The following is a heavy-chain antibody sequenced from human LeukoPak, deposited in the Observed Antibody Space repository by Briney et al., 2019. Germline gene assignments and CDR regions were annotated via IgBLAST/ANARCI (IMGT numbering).Heavy chain of an antibody. CDR2: ISYDGSNK. CDR3: AKDMGGGSRTYYDFRSFYYYGMDV. V-gene: IGHV3-30*18. CDR1: GFTFSSYG. Sequence: PGRSLRLSCAASGFTFSSYGMHWVRQAPGKGLEWVAVISYDGSNKYYADSVKGRFTISRDNSKNTLYLQMNSPRAEDTAVYYCAKDMGGGSRTYYDFRSFYYYGMDVWGQGTTVTVSS. D-gene: IGHD3-3*01. J-gene: IGHJ6*02.